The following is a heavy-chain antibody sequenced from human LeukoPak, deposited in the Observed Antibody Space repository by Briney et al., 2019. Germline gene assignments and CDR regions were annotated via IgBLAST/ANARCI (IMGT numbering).Heavy chain of an antibody. V-gene: IGHV4-31*03. J-gene: IGHJ4*02. Sequence: PSQTLSLTCTVSGGSISSGGYYWSWIRQHPGKGLEWIGYIYYSGSTYYNPSLKSRVTISVDTSKNQFSLKLSSVTAADTAVYYCARGTYYYDSSGYYYLDYWGQGTLVTVSS. CDR1: GGSISSGGYY. CDR2: IYYSGST. D-gene: IGHD3-22*01. CDR3: ARGTYYYDSSGYYYLDY.